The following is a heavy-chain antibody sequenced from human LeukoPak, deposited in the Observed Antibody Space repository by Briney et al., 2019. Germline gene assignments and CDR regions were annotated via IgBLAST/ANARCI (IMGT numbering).Heavy chain of an antibody. D-gene: IGHD2-15*01. J-gene: IGHJ4*02. CDR2: IKQVGSEK. CDR3: ARDAPPYCSGGSCYSRY. Sequence: GGSLRLSCAASRFTFSSYWMSWVRQAPGKGLEWVANIKQVGSEKYYVDFVKGRFTISRDNAKNSLYLQMNRLRAEDTAVYYCARDAPPYCSGGSCYSRYWGQGALVTVSS. V-gene: IGHV3-7*01. CDR1: RFTFSSYW.